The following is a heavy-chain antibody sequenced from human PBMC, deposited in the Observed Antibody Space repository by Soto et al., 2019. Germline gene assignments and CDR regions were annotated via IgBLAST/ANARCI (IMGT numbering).Heavy chain of an antibody. CDR2: IYYSGST. Sequence: SETLSLTCTVSGGSISSGDYYWSWIRQPPGKGLEWIGYIYYSGSTYYNPSLKSRVTISVDTSKNQFSLKLSSVTAADTAVYYCARFKTILLWFGELFDYFDYWGQGTLVTVSS. CDR1: GGSISSGDYY. J-gene: IGHJ4*02. V-gene: IGHV4-30-4*01. CDR3: ARFKTILLWFGELFDYFDY. D-gene: IGHD3-10*01.